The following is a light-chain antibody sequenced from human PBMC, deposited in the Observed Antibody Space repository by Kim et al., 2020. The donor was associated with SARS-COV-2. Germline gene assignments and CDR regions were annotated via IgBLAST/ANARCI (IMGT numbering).Light chain of an antibody. CDR3: QQSHSNPRT. J-gene: IGKJ1*01. Sequence: DIQMTQSPSSLSASVGDRVTITCQTSQSISSYLNWYQQKPGKAPKFLIYAASNLQSGVPSRFSGSGSGTDFTLTITSLQPEDFATYYCQQSHSNPRTFGQGTKVDIK. CDR2: AAS. V-gene: IGKV1-39*01. CDR1: QSISSY.